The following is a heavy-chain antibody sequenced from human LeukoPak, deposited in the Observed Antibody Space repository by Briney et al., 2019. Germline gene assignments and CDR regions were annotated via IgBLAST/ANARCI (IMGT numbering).Heavy chain of an antibody. CDR1: GFTFNTDA. D-gene: IGHD1-1*01. J-gene: IGHJ4*02. V-gene: IGHV3-23*01. CDR2: ISSNSAYT. CDR3: ALSWNLESLYYFDY. Sequence: GGSLRLSCAASGFTFNTDALSWVRQAPGKGPEWVSTISSNSAYTYYADSVKGPFTISRHNSKNTLYLQMNSLRAEDTTVYYCALSWNLESLYYFDYWGQGTLVTVSS.